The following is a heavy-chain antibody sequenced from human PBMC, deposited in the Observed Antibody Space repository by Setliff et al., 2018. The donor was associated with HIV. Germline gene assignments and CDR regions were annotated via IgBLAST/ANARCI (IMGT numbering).Heavy chain of an antibody. Sequence: ASVKVSCKASGYSFTSYAISWVRQAPGQGLEWMAWISPNSGYTLFAQKFRGRVTMTTDTSTSTAYMELSSLRSEDTAVYYCARSSWELRQRHYYYYMDVWGKGTTVTVSS. CDR3: ARSSWELRQRHYYYYMDV. V-gene: IGHV1-18*01. D-gene: IGHD1-26*01. CDR1: GYSFTSYA. CDR2: ISPNSGYT. J-gene: IGHJ6*03.